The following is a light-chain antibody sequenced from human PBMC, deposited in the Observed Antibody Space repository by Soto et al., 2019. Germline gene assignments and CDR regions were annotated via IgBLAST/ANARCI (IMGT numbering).Light chain of an antibody. CDR3: CSYAGSYTHV. Sequence: QSVLTQPPSASGSPGQSVTISCTGTSSDIGGYNSVSWYQQHPGKAPKLIIYDVTKWPSGVPDRFSGSKSGNTASLTISGLQAEDEADYYCCSYAGSYTHVFGTGTKLTVL. CDR2: DVT. J-gene: IGLJ1*01. CDR1: SSDIGGYNS. V-gene: IGLV2-11*01.